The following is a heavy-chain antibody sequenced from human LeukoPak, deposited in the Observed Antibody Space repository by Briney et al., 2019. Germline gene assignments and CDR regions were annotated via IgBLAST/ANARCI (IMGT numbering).Heavy chain of an antibody. D-gene: IGHD3-16*01. V-gene: IGHV3-53*01. Sequence: GGSLRLSCAASGFTVSSNYMSWVRQAPGKGLEWVSVIYSGGSTYYADSVKGRFTIPRDNSKNTLYLQMNSLRAEDTAVYYCARDHTRGEYNWFDPWGQGTLVTVSS. CDR3: ARDHTRGEYNWFDP. J-gene: IGHJ5*02. CDR1: GFTVSSNY. CDR2: IYSGGST.